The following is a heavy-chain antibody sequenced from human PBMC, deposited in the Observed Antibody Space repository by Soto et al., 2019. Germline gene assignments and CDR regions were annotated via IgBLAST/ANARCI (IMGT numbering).Heavy chain of an antibody. CDR2: ISYDGSNK. V-gene: IGHV3-30*18. Sequence: QVQLVESGGGVVQPGRSLRLSCAASGFTFSSYGMHWVRQAPGKGLEWVAVISYDGSNKYYADSVKGRFTISRDNSKNTLYLQMNSLRAEDTAMYYCANNYYDSIRWGQGTLVTVSS. D-gene: IGHD3-22*01. J-gene: IGHJ4*02. CDR1: GFTFSSYG. CDR3: ANNYYDSIR.